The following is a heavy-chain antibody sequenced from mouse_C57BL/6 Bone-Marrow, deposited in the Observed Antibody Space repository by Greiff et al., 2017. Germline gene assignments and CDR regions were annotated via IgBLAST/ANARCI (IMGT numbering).Heavy chain of an antibody. V-gene: IGHV1-64*01. J-gene: IGHJ1*03. CDR2: IHPNSGST. Sequence: VQLQQPGAELVKPGASVKLSCKASGYTFTSYWMHWVKQRPGQGLEWIGMIHPNSGSTNYNEKFKSKATLTVDKSSSTAYMQLSSLTSEDSAVYYCARPYYGNYWYFDVWGTGTTVTVSS. D-gene: IGHD2-10*01. CDR1: GYTFTSYW. CDR3: ARPYYGNYWYFDV.